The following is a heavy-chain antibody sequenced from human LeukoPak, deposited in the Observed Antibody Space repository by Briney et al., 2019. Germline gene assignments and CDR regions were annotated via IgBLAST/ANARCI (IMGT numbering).Heavy chain of an antibody. CDR2: ISGGGGGT. Sequence: GGSLRLSCAASGFTFTSYAMSWVRQAPGKGLEWVSAISGGGGGTYYADSVKGRFTISRDNSKNTLYLQMNSLRAEDTAVYYCAKDRKYCGSASRPYYFDDWGQGTLVTVSS. CDR3: AKDRKYCGSASRPYYFDD. D-gene: IGHD2-2*01. J-gene: IGHJ4*02. V-gene: IGHV3-23*01. CDR1: GFTFTSYA.